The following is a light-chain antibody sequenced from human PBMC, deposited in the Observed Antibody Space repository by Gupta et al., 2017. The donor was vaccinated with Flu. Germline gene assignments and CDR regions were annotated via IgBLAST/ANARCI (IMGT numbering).Light chain of an antibody. CDR1: NSNIGINY. V-gene: IGLV1-47*01. CDR2: RSN. Sequence: SVLTQPPSASGTPGQRVTISCSGGNSNIGINYVYWYQQLPGAAPKLLIYRSNQRPSGVPDRFSGSKSGTSASLAISGLRSEDEADYYCAAWDDSLSAVVFGGGTKLTVL. CDR3: AAWDDSLSAVV. J-gene: IGLJ2*01.